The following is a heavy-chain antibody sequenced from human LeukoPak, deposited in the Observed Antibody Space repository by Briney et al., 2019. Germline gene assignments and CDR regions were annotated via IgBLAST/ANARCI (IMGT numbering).Heavy chain of an antibody. CDR3: ARDYGYSYGYTDY. Sequence: PGGSLRLSCAASGFTFDDYAMHWVRQAPGKGLEWVSGISWNSGSIGYADSVKGRFTISRDNAKNSLYLQMNSLRAEDTAVYYCARDYGYSYGYTDYWGQGTLVTVSS. CDR1: GFTFDDYA. CDR2: ISWNSGSI. V-gene: IGHV3-9*01. D-gene: IGHD5-18*01. J-gene: IGHJ4*02.